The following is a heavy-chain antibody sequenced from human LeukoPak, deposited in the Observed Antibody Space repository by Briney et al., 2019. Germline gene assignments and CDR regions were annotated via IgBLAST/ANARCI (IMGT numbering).Heavy chain of an antibody. CDR2: IIPIFGTA. V-gene: IGHV1-69*05. D-gene: IGHD6-13*01. Sequence: SVKVSCKASGGTFSSYAISWVRQAPGQGLEWMGGIIPIFGTANYAQKFQGRVTITTDESTSTAYMELSSLRSEDTAEYYCARGGLAAADAFDIWGQGTMVTVSS. J-gene: IGHJ3*02. CDR1: GGTFSSYA. CDR3: ARGGLAAADAFDI.